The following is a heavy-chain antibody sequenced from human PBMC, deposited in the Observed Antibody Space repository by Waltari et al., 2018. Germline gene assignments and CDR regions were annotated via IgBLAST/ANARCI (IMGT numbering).Heavy chain of an antibody. Sequence: VHLVQSGGEVKKPGASVKVSCKASGYIFVNFGINWVRQMPGKGLEWMGRVEPSDSYTNYSPSFQGHVTISADKSISTAYLQWSSLKASDTAMYYCARRMNLGIAASRAGMDVWGQGTTVTVSS. CDR3: ARRMNLGIAASRAGMDV. CDR1: GYIFVNFG. J-gene: IGHJ6*02. V-gene: IGHV5-10-1*01. D-gene: IGHD6-13*01. CDR2: VEPSDSYT.